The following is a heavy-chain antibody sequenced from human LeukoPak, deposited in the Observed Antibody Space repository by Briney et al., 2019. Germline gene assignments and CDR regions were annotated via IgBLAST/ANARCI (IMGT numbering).Heavy chain of an antibody. D-gene: IGHD4-17*01. CDR2: VYYSGST. V-gene: IGHV4-38-2*01. J-gene: IGHJ4*02. Sequence: SATLSLTCGVSGYSISSGDYWGWIRQPPGNGLEWIGSVYYSGSTHYNPSLKSRVTISVDTSRNQFSLKLSSVTAADTAVYYCARNSTVTSPNTGYFDYWGQGTLATVSS. CDR3: ARNSTVTSPNTGYFDY. CDR1: GYSISSGDY.